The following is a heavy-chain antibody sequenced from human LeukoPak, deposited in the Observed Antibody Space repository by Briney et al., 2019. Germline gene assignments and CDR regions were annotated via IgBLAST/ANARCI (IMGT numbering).Heavy chain of an antibody. Sequence: AGGSLRLSCAASGFTFSTYTMYWVRHPPGKRLEWVSIIGSSGGGIHYADSVKGRFTISRDNSKNTLYLQMNSLRAEDTAVYYCARDLQNDNWFDPWGQGTLVTVSS. CDR1: GFTFSTYT. V-gene: IGHV3-23*01. J-gene: IGHJ5*02. CDR2: IGSSGGGI. CDR3: ARDLQNDNWFDP.